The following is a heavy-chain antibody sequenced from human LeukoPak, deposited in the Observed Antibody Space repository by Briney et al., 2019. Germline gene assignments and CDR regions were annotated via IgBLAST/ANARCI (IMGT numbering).Heavy chain of an antibody. V-gene: IGHV1-8*01. Sequence: GASVKVSCKASGYTFTNYDINWVRQATGQGLEWMGWMNPNSGNTGYAQKFQGRVTMTRNTSISTAYMELSSLRSEDTAVYYCARVLIGNRNWFDPWGQGTLVTVSS. CDR3: ARVLIGNRNWFDP. CDR2: MNPNSGNT. J-gene: IGHJ5*02. CDR1: GYTFTNYD. D-gene: IGHD1-14*01.